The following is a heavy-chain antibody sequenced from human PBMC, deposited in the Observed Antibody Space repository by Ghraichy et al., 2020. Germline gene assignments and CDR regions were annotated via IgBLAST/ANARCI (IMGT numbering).Heavy chain of an antibody. CDR3: ARSDYYDSSGFPEDAFYI. Sequence: GESLNISCKGSGYSFTSYWIGWVRQMPGKGLEWMGIIYPGDSDTRYSPSFQGQVTISADKSLSTAYLPWSSLKASDTAMYYCARSDYYDSSGFPEDAFYIWGQGTMVTVSS. D-gene: IGHD3-22*01. CDR1: GYSFTSYW. V-gene: IGHV5-51*01. CDR2: IYPGDSDT. J-gene: IGHJ3*02.